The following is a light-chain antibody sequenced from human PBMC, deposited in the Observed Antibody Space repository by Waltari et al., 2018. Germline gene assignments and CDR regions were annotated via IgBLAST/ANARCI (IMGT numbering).Light chain of an antibody. J-gene: IGLJ1*01. Sequence: QSALTQPASVSGSPGQSITISCTGSSNNIGFYDLVSWYQQHPGKAPKLIIFDVIKRPSVFSDRFSGSKSGNTASLTISGLQTEDDADYYCCSYSGSGSFPYVFGPGTRVAVL. CDR1: SNNIGFYDL. V-gene: IGLV2-23*02. CDR3: CSYSGSGSFPYV. CDR2: DVI.